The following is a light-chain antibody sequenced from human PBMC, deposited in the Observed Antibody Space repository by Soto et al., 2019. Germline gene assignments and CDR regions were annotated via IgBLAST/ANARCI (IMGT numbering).Light chain of an antibody. Sequence: EIGMTHTPLSAPVTLGQSASISCRSSQSLVHSDRNTYLSWFHQRPGHPPRLLIYKVSKRFSGVPDRFGRSGSGTYFTLKIDRVEADDDGLHYSMQLSHFLCAFGHGTKVDIX. CDR2: KVS. CDR3: MQLSHFLCA. J-gene: IGKJ1*01. V-gene: IGKV2-24*01. CDR1: QSLVHSDRNTY.